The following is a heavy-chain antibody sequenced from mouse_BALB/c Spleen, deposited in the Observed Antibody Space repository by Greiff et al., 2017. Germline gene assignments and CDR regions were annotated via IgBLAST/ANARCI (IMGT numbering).Heavy chain of an antibody. CDR3: AREGNPYFDD. CDR2: IYPGGGYT. J-gene: IGHJ2*01. CDR1: GYTFTNYW. V-gene: IGHV1-63*02. D-gene: IGHD2-1*01. Sequence: QVQLQQSGAELVRPGTSVKISCKASGYTFTNYWLGWVKQRPGHGLEWIGDIYPGGGYTNYDEKFKGKATLTADTSSSTAYMQLSSLTSEDSAVYFCAREGNPYFDDWGQGTTLTVSS.